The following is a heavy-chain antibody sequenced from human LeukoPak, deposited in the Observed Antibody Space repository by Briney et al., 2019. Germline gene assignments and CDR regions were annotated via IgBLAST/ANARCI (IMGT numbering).Heavy chain of an antibody. V-gene: IGHV4-59*08. J-gene: IGHJ6*02. CDR3: ARQSGFYSNSSYYYYGMDV. D-gene: IGHD4-11*01. Sequence: PSETLSLTCTVSGGSIRTYYWSWIRQSPGKGLEYIGYIYYSGSTNYNPSLKSRVTISVDTSKNQFSLKLSSVTAADTAVYYCARQSGFYSNSSYYYYGMDVWGQGTTVTVSS. CDR2: IYYSGST. CDR1: GGSIRTYY.